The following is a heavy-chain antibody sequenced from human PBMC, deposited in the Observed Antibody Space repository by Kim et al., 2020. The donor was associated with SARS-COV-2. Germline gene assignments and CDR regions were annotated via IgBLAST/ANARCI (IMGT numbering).Heavy chain of an antibody. J-gene: IGHJ6*02. Sequence: GGSLRLSCAASGFTFKCHYISWVRQAPGKGLEWVSVIYSGGSTYYADSVQGRFTISRDNSKNTLDLQMNSLRAEDTAVYYCERGGSDGMDVWGQGTKLTVPS. CDR2: IYSGGST. V-gene: IGHV3-66*01. CDR3: ERGGSDGMDV. D-gene: IGHD1-26*01. CDR1: GFTFKCHY.